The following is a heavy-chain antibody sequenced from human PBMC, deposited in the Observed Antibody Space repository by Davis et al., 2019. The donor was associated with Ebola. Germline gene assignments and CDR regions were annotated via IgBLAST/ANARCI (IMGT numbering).Heavy chain of an antibody. CDR3: ARDRVIVVVMDGMDV. CDR1: GFTFSSHS. J-gene: IGHJ6*02. CDR2: ISSSSSYI. Sequence: GESLKISCAASGFTFSSHSMNWVRQAPGKGLEWVSSISSSSSYIYYADSVKGRFTISRDNAKNSLYLQMNSLRAEDTAVYYCARDRVIVVVMDGMDVWGQGTTVTVSS. V-gene: IGHV3-21*01. D-gene: IGHD3-22*01.